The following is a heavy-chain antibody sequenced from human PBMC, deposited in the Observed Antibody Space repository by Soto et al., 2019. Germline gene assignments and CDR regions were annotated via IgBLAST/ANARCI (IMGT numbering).Heavy chain of an antibody. CDR3: AREFHGSGSYSHPGRFDY. J-gene: IGHJ4*02. D-gene: IGHD3-10*01. CDR2: IYYSGST. Sequence: QVQLQESGPGLVKPSQTLSLTCTVSGGSISSGGYYWSWIRQHPGKGLEWIGYIYYSGSTYYNPSLKSRVTISVDTSKNQFSLKLSSVTAADTAVYYCAREFHGSGSYSHPGRFDYWGQGTLVTVSS. V-gene: IGHV4-31*03. CDR1: GGSISSGGYY.